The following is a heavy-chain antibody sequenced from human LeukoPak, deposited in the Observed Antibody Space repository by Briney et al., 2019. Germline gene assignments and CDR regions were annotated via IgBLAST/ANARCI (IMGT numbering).Heavy chain of an antibody. D-gene: IGHD1/OR15-1a*01. V-gene: IGHV3-23*01. CDR1: GFTFSTYT. Sequence: GGSLRLSCAASGFTFSTYTMYWVRHPPGKRLEWVSVIGNNGGGIHYADSVKGRFTISRDNFKNALYLQMNSLRVEDTAVYYCAKGVNIFDYWGQGTLVTVSS. J-gene: IGHJ4*02. CDR2: IGNNGGGI. CDR3: AKGVNIFDY.